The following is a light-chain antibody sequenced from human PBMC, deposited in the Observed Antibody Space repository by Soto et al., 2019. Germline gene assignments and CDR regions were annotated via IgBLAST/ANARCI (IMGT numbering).Light chain of an antibody. CDR2: GAS. CDR1: QRLTTRY. V-gene: IGKV3-20*01. Sequence: PGERATLSCRASQRLTTRYLAWYQQKPGQAPRLLIYGASSSATGIPDRFSGSGSGTDFTLTSSRLEHEDFAVYSCQPYGISPTCGQGPRLEI. J-gene: IGKJ5*01. CDR3: QPYGISPT.